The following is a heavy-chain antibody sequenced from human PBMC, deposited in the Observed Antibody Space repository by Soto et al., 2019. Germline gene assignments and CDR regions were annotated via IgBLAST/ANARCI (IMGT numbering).Heavy chain of an antibody. D-gene: IGHD3-10*01. J-gene: IGHJ4*02. CDR1: GGSTSSYH. CDR2: IYYRGST. V-gene: IGHV4-59*08. CDR3: ARHNYGSGSTYFDY. Sequence: QVQLQESGPGLVKPSETLSLTCTVSGGSTSSYHWRWIRQPPGNGLEWIGYIYYRGSTNYNPSLKSRVTISVDTCKSHCALKLNSMTATDTAVYYYARHNYGSGSTYFDYWGQGTLVTVSS.